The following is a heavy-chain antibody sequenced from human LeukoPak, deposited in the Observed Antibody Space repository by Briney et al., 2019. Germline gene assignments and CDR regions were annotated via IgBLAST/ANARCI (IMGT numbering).Heavy chain of an antibody. Sequence: GGSLRLSCVASGFTFSSYWMSWVRQAPGKGLGWVANIKEDGSEKYYVDSVRGRFTLSRDNAENSLYLQMNSLRAEDTAVYYCARDHHDVLTGYYSNYYNYYYMDVWGKGTTVTVSS. V-gene: IGHV3-7*01. J-gene: IGHJ6*03. CDR3: ARDHHDVLTGYYSNYYNYYYMDV. D-gene: IGHD3-9*01. CDR1: GFTFSSYW. CDR2: IKEDGSEK.